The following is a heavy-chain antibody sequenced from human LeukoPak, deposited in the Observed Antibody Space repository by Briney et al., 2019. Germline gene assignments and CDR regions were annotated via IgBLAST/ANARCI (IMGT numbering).Heavy chain of an antibody. J-gene: IGHJ4*02. V-gene: IGHV3-7*01. CDR1: GFTFSSYW. D-gene: IGHD3-10*01. CDR3: ARRGLLWFGELLPFDY. Sequence: GGSLRLSCAASGFTFSSYWMSWVRQAPGKGLEWVANIKQDGSEKYYVDSVKGRFTISRNNAKNSLYLQMNRLRAEDTAVYYCARRGLLWFGELLPFDYWGQGTLVTVSS. CDR2: IKQDGSEK.